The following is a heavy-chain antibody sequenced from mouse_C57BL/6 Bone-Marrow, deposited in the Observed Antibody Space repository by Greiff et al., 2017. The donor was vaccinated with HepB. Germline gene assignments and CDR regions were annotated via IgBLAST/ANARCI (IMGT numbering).Heavy chain of an antibody. V-gene: IGHV1-50*01. J-gene: IGHJ1*03. CDR1: GYTFTSYW. Sequence: QVHVKQPGAELVKPGASVKLSCKASGYTFTSYWMQWVKQRPGQGLEWIGEIDPSDSYTNYNQKFKGKATLTVDTSSSTAYMQLSSLTSEDSAVYYCARTIYDGYWVWGTGTTVTVSS. D-gene: IGHD2-3*01. CDR2: IDPSDSYT. CDR3: ARTIYDGYWV.